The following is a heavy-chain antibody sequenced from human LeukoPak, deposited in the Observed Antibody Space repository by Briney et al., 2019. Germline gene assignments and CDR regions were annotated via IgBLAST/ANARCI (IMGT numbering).Heavy chain of an antibody. Sequence: PGGSLRLSCAASGFTVTTYYMSWVRQAPGKGLEWVSVMYSGGNTDFADSVKGRFTISRDNSKNTLYLQMNSLRAEDTAVYYCARGVEGMVNYWGQGTLVTVSS. CDR1: GFTVTTYY. CDR3: ARGVEGMVNY. CDR2: MYSGGNT. V-gene: IGHV3-53*01. J-gene: IGHJ4*02. D-gene: IGHD5-18*01.